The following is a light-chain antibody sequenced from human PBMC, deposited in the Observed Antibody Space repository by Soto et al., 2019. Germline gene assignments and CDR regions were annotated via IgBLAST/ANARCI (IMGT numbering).Light chain of an antibody. J-gene: IGLJ1*01. CDR1: SSDVGSYNL. Sequence: QSVLTQPASVSGSPGQSITISCTGTSSDVGSYNLVSWYQQHPGKAPKLMIYEASKRPSGVSNRFSGSKSGNTASLTISGLQAEDEADYYCCSYAGSSTFFGTGTKVTVL. CDR3: CSYAGSSTF. V-gene: IGLV2-23*02. CDR2: EAS.